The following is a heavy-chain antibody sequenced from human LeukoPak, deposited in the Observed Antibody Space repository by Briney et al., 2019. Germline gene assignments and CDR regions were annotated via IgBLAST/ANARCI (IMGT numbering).Heavy chain of an antibody. CDR3: ARHGPLYDIWSAQFYFDY. CDR1: GDSISTFY. Sequence: SETLSLTCTVSGDSISTFYWSWIRQRPGKGLEWIGYIYYSGTTNYNPSLKSRVTISVDMSKSQFSLTLSSVTAADTALYYCARHGPLYDIWSAQFYFDYWGQGTLVAVSS. D-gene: IGHD3-3*01. V-gene: IGHV4-59*08. CDR2: IYYSGTT. J-gene: IGHJ4*02.